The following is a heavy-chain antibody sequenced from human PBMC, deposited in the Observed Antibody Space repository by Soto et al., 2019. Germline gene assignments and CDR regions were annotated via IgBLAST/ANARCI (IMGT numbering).Heavy chain of an antibody. J-gene: IGHJ4*02. CDR2: ISSDSVYT. V-gene: IGHV3-11*06. CDR3: ATNIRLDF. Sequence: GGSLRLSCEVSGYTITDHYMTWIRQVPGKGLEWVSYISSDSVYTNYADSVRGRFTISRDNAKNSLHLELSSLRAEDTAVYHCATNIRLDFWGQGTQVTVSS. CDR1: GYTITDHY. D-gene: IGHD3-16*01.